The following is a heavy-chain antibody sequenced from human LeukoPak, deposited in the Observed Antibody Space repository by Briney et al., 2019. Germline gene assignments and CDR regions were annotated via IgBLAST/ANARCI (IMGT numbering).Heavy chain of an antibody. J-gene: IGHJ4*02. D-gene: IGHD3-10*01. V-gene: IGHV4-59*08. CDR3: ARPRDSGSYNPFDY. Sequence: SETLSLTCTVSGGSISSYYWSWIRQTPGKGLEWIGYIYYSGSTNYNPSLKSRVTISVDTSRNQFSLKLSSVTAADTAVYYCARPRDSGSYNPFDYWGQGTLVTVSS. CDR2: IYYSGST. CDR1: GGSISSYY.